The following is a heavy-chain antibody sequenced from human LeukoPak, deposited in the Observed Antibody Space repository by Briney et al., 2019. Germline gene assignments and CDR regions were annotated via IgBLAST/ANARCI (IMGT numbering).Heavy chain of an antibody. CDR3: ARDKVNWYFDL. CDR1: GGSISSYY. CDR2: IYYSGST. V-gene: IGHV4-59*01. J-gene: IGHJ2*01. Sequence: NPSETLSLTCTVSGGSISSYYWSWIRQPPGKGLEWIGYIYYSGSTNYNPSLKSRVTISVDTSNNQFSLKLSSVTAADTAVYYCARDKVNWYFDLWGRGTLVTVSS.